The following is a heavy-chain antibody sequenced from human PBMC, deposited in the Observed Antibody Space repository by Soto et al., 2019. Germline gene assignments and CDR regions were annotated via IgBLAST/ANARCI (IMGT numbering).Heavy chain of an antibody. J-gene: IGHJ6*02. Sequence: ASVKVSCKASGYTFTNNDVSWVRQATGQGLEWMGWMNPGSGDTGYAQKFQGRVTMTRDISIATAYMELNSLTSEDTAIYYCARESQAYQLIPNFYYYYGMDVWGQGTTVTVSS. D-gene: IGHD2-2*01. V-gene: IGHV1-8*01. CDR2: MNPGSGDT. CDR1: GYTFTNND. CDR3: ARESQAYQLIPNFYYYYGMDV.